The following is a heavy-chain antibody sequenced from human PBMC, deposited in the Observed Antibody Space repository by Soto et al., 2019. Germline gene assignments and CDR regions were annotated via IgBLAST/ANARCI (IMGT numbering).Heavy chain of an antibody. V-gene: IGHV3-23*01. D-gene: IGHD3-16*01. CDR2: IGGSGTQT. J-gene: IGHJ4*02. CDR1: GFTFSIYA. Sequence: EVQLLESGGGLVQSGGSLRLSCAASGFTFSIYAMSWVRQAPGKGLEWVSTIGGSGTQTYYADSVKGRFTISRDNSKSTLYLQVNSLRADDTAVYYCARSQWMTLSVWFDYWGQGVLVTVSS. CDR3: ARSQWMTLSVWFDY.